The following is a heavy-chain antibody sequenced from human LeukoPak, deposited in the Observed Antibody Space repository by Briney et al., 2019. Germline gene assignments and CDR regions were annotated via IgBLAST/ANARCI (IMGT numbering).Heavy chain of an antibody. Sequence: GESLKISCKGSGYSFTTHWIGWVRQMPGKGLEWMGIIYPGDSDTRYSPSFQGQVTLSADKSISTAYLQWSSLKASDTAIYYCPSPPIGAGGRDFDYWGQGPLVTVSS. V-gene: IGHV5-51*01. CDR2: IYPGDSDT. D-gene: IGHD6-13*01. CDR1: GYSFTTHW. CDR3: PSPPIGAGGRDFDY. J-gene: IGHJ4*02.